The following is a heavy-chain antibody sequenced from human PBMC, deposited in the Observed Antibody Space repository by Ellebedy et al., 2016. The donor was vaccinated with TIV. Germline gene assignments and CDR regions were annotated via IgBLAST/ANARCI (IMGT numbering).Heavy chain of an antibody. CDR2: IYYSGST. CDR1: GGSISSYY. J-gene: IGHJ4*02. CDR3: ARTNPEIEF. Sequence: SETLSLXCTVSGGSISSYYWSWIRQPPGKGLEWIGYIYYSGSTNYNPSLKSRVSISLDTSKNQFSLKLSSVTAADTAVYYCARTNPEIEFWGQGTLVTVSS. V-gene: IGHV4-59*12. D-gene: IGHD5-24*01.